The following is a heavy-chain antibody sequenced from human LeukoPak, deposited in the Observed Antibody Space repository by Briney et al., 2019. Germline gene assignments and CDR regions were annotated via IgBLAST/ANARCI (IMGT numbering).Heavy chain of an antibody. Sequence: SETLPLTCAVYGGSFSGYYWSWIRQPPGKGLEWIGEINHSGSTNYNPSLKSRVTISVDTSKNQFSLKLSSVTAADTAVYYCARGLRFLELYYYMDVWGKGTTVTVSS. CDR1: GGSFSGYY. CDR3: ARGLRFLELYYYMDV. CDR2: INHSGST. V-gene: IGHV4-34*01. D-gene: IGHD3-3*01. J-gene: IGHJ6*03.